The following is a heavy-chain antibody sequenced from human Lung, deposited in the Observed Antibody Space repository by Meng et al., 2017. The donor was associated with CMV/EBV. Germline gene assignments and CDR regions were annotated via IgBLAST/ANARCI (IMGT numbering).Heavy chain of an antibody. V-gene: IGHV4-39*07. CDR2: IYYSGST. J-gene: IGHJ6*01. CDR1: GGSISSSSYY. D-gene: IGHD3-3*01. CDR3: ARDWLRFLGWVSLEYYYGMDV. Sequence: SETLSLTCTVSGGSISSSSYYWGWIRQPPGKGLEWIGSIYYSGSTYYNPSLKSRVTISVDTSKNQFSLKLSSVTAADTAVYYCARDWLRFLGWVSLEYYYGMDVWXQGNXVTVDS.